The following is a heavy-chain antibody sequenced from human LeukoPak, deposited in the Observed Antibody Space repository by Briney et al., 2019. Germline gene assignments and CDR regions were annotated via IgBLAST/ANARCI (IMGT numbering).Heavy chain of an antibody. J-gene: IGHJ4*02. Sequence: SETLSLTCTVSGGSISSYYWSWIRQPPGKGLEWIGYIYYSGSTNYNPSLKSRVTISVDTSKNQFSLKLSSVTAADTAVYYCARSGYDSSGYTDYWGQGTLVTVAS. CDR2: IYYSGST. CDR1: GGSISSYY. CDR3: ARSGYDSSGYTDY. V-gene: IGHV4-59*01. D-gene: IGHD3-22*01.